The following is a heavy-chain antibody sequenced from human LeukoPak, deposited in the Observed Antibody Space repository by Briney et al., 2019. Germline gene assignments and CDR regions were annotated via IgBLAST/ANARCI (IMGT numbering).Heavy chain of an antibody. CDR3: ARESRPEGRLIDIDF. D-gene: IGHD1-1*01. Sequence: GGSLRLSCAASGFTFSDFWMSWVRQAPGKGLEGVADINQDESEKYYVDSMRGRFTISRDNAENSLYLQMNSLRAEDTGLYYCARESRPEGRLIDIDFWGQGTLVTVSS. CDR1: GFTFSDFW. V-gene: IGHV3-7*01. CDR2: INQDESEK. J-gene: IGHJ4*02.